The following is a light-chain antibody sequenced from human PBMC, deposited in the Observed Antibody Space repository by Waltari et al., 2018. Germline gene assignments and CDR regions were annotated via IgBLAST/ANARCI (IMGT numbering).Light chain of an antibody. CDR3: CTYAGGSIVV. J-gene: IGLJ2*01. CDR1: SSDVGSHNL. Sequence: QSALTQPASVSGSPGQSITIPCTGTSSDVGSHNLVSWYQRHPGKAPKLMIYEGTKRPSAVSNHFSGSNPGTRASLRFSGLQAEYDADYSCCTYAGGSIVVFGGRTKLTVL. V-gene: IGLV2-23*01. CDR2: EGT.